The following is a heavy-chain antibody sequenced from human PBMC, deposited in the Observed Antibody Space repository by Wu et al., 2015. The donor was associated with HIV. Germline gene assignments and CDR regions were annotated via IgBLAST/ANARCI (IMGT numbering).Heavy chain of an antibody. J-gene: IGHJ4*02. Sequence: QVRLVQSGAEVKKPGASVKVXCKASGYTFTSYDINWVRQATGQGLEWMGWMNPKSGNTGYAQKFQGRVTMTRDNSISSAYMELSSLRSEDTAIYYCARQRAYSSGWYVYDYWGQGTLVTVSS. CDR2: MNPKSGNT. CDR1: GYTFTSYD. D-gene: IGHD6-19*01. CDR3: ARQRAYSSGWYVYDY. V-gene: IGHV1-8*01.